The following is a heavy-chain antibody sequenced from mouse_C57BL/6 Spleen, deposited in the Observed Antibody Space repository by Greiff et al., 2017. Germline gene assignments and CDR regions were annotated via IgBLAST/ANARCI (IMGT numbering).Heavy chain of an antibody. CDR1: GFSLTSYG. Sequence: VQRVESGPGLVAPSPSLSITCTVSGFSLTSYGVSWVRQPPGQGLEWLGVIWGDGSTNYYSALISRLSISKDNSKSKVFLKLNSLQTDDTATYYCATYYSKGDDFDYWGQGTTLTVSS. CDR2: IWGDGST. CDR3: ATYYSKGDDFDY. J-gene: IGHJ2*01. D-gene: IGHD2-5*01. V-gene: IGHV2-3*01.